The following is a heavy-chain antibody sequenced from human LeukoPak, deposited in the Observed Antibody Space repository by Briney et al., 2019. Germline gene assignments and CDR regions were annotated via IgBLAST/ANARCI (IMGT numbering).Heavy chain of an antibody. V-gene: IGHV3-30*04. Sequence: GGSLRLSCAASGFTFSSYAMHWVRQAPGKGLEWVAVISYDRSNIYYADSVKGRFTISRDNSKNTLYLQMNSLRAEDTAVYYCATTAHPLSSGWYLGLFDYWGQGTLVTVSS. CDR2: ISYDRSNI. CDR3: ATTAHPLSSGWYLGLFDY. CDR1: GFTFSSYA. D-gene: IGHD6-19*01. J-gene: IGHJ4*02.